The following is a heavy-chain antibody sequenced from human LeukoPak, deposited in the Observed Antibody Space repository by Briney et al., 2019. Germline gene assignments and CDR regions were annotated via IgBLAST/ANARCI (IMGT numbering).Heavy chain of an antibody. CDR2: IYTSGST. D-gene: IGHD5-24*01. CDR1: GGSISSGSYY. V-gene: IGHV4-61*02. Sequence: PSQTLSLTCTVSGGSISSGSYYWSWIRQPAGKGLEWIGRIYTSGSTNYNPSLKSRVTISVDTSKNQFSLKLSSVTAADTAVYYCARDSRLEKIFDYWGQGTLVTVSS. CDR3: ARDSRLEKIFDY. J-gene: IGHJ4*02.